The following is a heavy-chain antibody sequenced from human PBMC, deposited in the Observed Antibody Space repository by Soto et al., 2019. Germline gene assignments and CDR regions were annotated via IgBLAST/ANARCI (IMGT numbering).Heavy chain of an antibody. CDR1: GFTFSSYG. CDR2: IWYDGSNK. D-gene: IGHD3-10*01. CDR3: ARDPFGWGVSGIFYSWSFRYHYNGMDF. Sequence: GGSLRLSCAASGFTFSSYGMHWVRQAPGKGLEWVAVIWYDGSNKYYADSVKGRFTISRDNSKNTLYLQMNSLRAEDTAVYYFARDPFGWGVSGIFYSWSFRYHYNGMDFWGQGTTDTVS. J-gene: IGHJ6*02. V-gene: IGHV3-33*01.